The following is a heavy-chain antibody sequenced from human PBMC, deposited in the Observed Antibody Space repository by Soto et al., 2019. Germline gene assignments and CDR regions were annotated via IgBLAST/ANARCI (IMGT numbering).Heavy chain of an antibody. Sequence: GESLKISCKGSGYSFTSYWIGWVRQMPGKGLEWMGIIYPGDSDTRYSPSFQGQVTISADKSISTAYLQWSSLKASDTAMYYFARQQVATIIDYYYSYLDVWGKGTTVTVSS. V-gene: IGHV5-51*01. J-gene: IGHJ6*03. CDR3: ARQQVATIIDYYYSYLDV. D-gene: IGHD5-12*01. CDR1: GYSFTSYW. CDR2: IYPGDSDT.